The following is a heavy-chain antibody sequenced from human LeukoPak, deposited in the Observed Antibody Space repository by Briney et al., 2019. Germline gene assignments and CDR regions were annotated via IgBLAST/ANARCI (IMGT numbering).Heavy chain of an antibody. V-gene: IGHV4-39*07. D-gene: IGHD3-9*01. CDR2: IFYSGNT. CDR3: ARDLSFDWFPYYFDY. J-gene: IGHJ4*02. Sequence: SETLSLTCTVSSGSVSNSHYYWAWVRQPPGKGLGWLGSIFYSGNTHYNPSLKSPVTISIDTSKNQFSLKVSSVTAADTAIYYCARDLSFDWFPYYFDYWGQGILVTVSS. CDR1: SGSVSNSHYY.